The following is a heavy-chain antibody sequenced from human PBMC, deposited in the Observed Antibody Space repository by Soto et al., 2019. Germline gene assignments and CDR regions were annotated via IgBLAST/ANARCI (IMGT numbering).Heavy chain of an antibody. J-gene: IGHJ4*02. V-gene: IGHV3-23*01. CDR3: AKDSHWGIISPTHVH. CDR2: INGGDDSK. CDR1: GFSFRSSP. Sequence: EVQLLESGGGLVQPGGSLRLSCAVSGFSFRSSPMSWVRRAPGKGLEWVSGINGGDDSKHYAESVRGRFTITRDNSKNTLILQMNSLRAEDTAIHYCAKDSHWGIISPTHVHWGQGTLVTVSS. D-gene: IGHD3-16*01.